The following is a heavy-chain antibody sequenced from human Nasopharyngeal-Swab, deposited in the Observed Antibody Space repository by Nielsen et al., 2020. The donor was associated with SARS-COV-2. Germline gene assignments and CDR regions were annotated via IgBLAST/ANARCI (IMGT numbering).Heavy chain of an antibody. V-gene: IGHV1-18*01. D-gene: IGHD3-3*01. CDR2: ISAYNGNT. CDR3: ATLRSGYYPKTFDY. Sequence: ASVKVSCKASGYTFTSYGISWVRQAPGQGLEWMGWISAYNGNTNYAQKLQGRVTMTEDTSTDTAYMELSSLRSEDTAVYYCATLRSGYYPKTFDYWGQGTLVTVSS. J-gene: IGHJ4*02. CDR1: GYTFTSYG.